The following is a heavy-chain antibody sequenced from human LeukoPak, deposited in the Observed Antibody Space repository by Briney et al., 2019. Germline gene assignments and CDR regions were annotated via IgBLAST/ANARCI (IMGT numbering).Heavy chain of an antibody. CDR2: ISYDGSNK. D-gene: IGHD6-19*01. J-gene: IGHJ4*02. V-gene: IGHV3-30*18. CDR3: AKEGEAVAGFVFDY. Sequence: GGSLRLSCAASGFTFSSYWMSWVRQAPGKGLEWVAVISYDGSNKYYADSVKGRFTISRDNSKNTLYLQMNSLRAEDTAVYYCAKEGEAVAGFVFDYWGQGTLVTVSS. CDR1: GFTFSSYW.